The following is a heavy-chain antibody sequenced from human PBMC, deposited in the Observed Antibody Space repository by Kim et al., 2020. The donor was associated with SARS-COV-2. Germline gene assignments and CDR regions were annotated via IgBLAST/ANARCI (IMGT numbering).Heavy chain of an antibody. CDR2: SYT. V-gene: IGHV5-10-1*01. CDR3: ARHGGYPGY. J-gene: IGHJ4*02. D-gene: IGHD5-12*01. Sequence: SYTNYSPSFQGHVTISADKSISTAYLQWSSLKASDTAMYYCARHGGYPGYWGQGTLVTVSS.